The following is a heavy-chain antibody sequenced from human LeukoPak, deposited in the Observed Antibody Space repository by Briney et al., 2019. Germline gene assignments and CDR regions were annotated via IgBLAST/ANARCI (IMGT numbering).Heavy chain of an antibody. V-gene: IGHV4-59*01. CDR2: IYYTGST. CDR3: ARLSSGWFLGN. Sequence: SETLSLTCTVSGGSISNYYWGWIRLPPGKGLEWIGYIYYTGSTNYNPSLKSRVSISVDTSNNQFFLKLSSVTAADTAVYYCARLSSGWFLGNWGQGALVTVSS. J-gene: IGHJ4*02. CDR1: GGSISNYY. D-gene: IGHD6-19*01.